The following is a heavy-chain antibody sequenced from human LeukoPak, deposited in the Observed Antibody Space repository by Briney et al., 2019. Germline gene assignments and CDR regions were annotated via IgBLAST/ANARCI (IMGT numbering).Heavy chain of an antibody. D-gene: IGHD5-24*01. CDR2: IRYDGSNK. V-gene: IGHV3-30*02. CDR1: GFTFSSYG. J-gene: IGHJ4*02. CDR3: AKQVEMATISMGFDY. Sequence: GGSLRLSCAASGFTFSSYGMHWVRQAPGKGLEWVAFIRYDGSNKYYADSVKGRFTISRDNSKNTLYLQMNSLRAEDTAVYYCAKQVEMATISMGFDYWGQGTLVTVSS.